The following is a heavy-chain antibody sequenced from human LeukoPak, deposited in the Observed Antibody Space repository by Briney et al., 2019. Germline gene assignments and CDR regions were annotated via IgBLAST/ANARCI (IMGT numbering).Heavy chain of an antibody. J-gene: IGHJ4*02. D-gene: IGHD1-26*01. CDR3: AREGAGAHYIDY. Sequence: SETLSLTCTVSGGSISSHYWSWIRQPPGKGLEWIGYIYYSGSTNYNPSLKSRVTISVDMSKNKFSLKLSSVTATGTAVYYCAREGAGAHYIDYWGQGTLVTVSS. V-gene: IGHV4-59*11. CDR1: GGSISSHY. CDR2: IYYSGST.